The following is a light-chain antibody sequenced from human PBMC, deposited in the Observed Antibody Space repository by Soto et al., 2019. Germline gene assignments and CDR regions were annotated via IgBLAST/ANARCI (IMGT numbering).Light chain of an antibody. CDR3: QQADSFPLT. CDR2: AAS. CDR1: QGIGSW. J-gene: IGKJ4*01. V-gene: IGKV1-12*01. Sequence: DIQMTQSPSSVSASVGDRVSITCRASQGIGSWLAWYQQKPGEAPKLLIYAASSLQSGVTSRFSGSGSGTDFTLTISSLQREDFATYYCQQADSFPLTFGGGTKVEIK.